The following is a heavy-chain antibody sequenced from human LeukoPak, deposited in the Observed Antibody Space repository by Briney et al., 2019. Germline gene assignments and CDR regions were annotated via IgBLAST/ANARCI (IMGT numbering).Heavy chain of an antibody. D-gene: IGHD6-13*01. CDR3: AKDPNPNPRGIFEY. V-gene: IGHV3-23*01. CDR1: GHSIINSY. J-gene: IGHJ4*02. CDR2: ISGSGGST. Sequence: ETLSLTCTVSGHSIINSYYWGWIRQPPGKGLEWVSAISGSGGSTYYADSVKGRFTISRDNSKNTLYLQMNSLRAEDTAVYYCAKDPNPNPRGIFEYWGQGTLVTVSS.